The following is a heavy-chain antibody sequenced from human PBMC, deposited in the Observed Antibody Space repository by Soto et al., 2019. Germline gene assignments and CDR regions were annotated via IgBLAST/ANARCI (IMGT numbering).Heavy chain of an antibody. CDR3: AKDPPYSSSWYGGYMDV. V-gene: IGHV3-23*01. D-gene: IGHD6-13*01. CDR2: ISGSGGST. Sequence: EVQLLESGGGLVQPGGSLRLSCAASGFTFSSYAMSWVRQAPGKGLEWVSAISGSGGSTYYADSVKGRFTISGDNSKNTLYLQMNSLRAEDTAVYYCAKDPPYSSSWYGGYMDVWGKGTTVTVSS. J-gene: IGHJ6*03. CDR1: GFTFSSYA.